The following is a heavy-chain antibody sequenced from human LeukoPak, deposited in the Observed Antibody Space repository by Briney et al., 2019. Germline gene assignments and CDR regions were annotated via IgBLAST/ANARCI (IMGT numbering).Heavy chain of an antibody. J-gene: IGHJ4*02. CDR2: INPNSGGT. Sequence: ASVKVSCKASGHTFTGYYMHWVRQAPGQGLEWMGWINPNSGGTNYAQKFQGRVTMTRDTSISTAYMELSRLRSDDTAVYYCARVKNYYDSSGYLYYFDYWGQGTLVTVSS. CDR3: ARVKNYYDSSGYLYYFDY. D-gene: IGHD3-22*01. V-gene: IGHV1-2*02. CDR1: GHTFTGYY.